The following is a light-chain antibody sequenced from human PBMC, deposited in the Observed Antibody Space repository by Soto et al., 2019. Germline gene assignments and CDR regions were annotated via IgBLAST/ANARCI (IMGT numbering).Light chain of an antibody. J-gene: IGKJ5*01. Sequence: EIVLTQSPATLSLSPGERVTLSCRASQSVSSYFAWYQQKPGQAPRLLIYDASTRDTGIPARFSGSGSGTDFPLTISSLEPEDFAVYYCQQRSNGPLTFGQGTRLEIK. CDR2: DAS. CDR3: QQRSNGPLT. CDR1: QSVSSY. V-gene: IGKV3-11*01.